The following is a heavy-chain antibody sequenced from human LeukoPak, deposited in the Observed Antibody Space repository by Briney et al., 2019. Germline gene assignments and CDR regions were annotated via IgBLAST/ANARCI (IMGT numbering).Heavy chain of an antibody. V-gene: IGHV4-59*08. CDR1: GGSISSYY. CDR2: IYYSGST. D-gene: IGHD5/OR15-5a*01. Sequence: SETLSLTCTVSGGSISSYYWSWIRQPPGKGLEWIGYIYYSGSTNYNPSLKSRVTISVDTSKNQFSLRLTSVTAADTAVYFCATLVSTRYYFDYWGQGTLVTVSS. CDR3: ATLVSTRYYFDY. J-gene: IGHJ4*02.